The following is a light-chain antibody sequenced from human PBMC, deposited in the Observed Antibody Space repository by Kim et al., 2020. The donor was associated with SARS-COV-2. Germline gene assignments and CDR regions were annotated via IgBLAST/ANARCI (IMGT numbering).Light chain of an antibody. Sequence: DIQMTQSPSTLSASVGDRVTITCRASQSISSYLAWYQQKPGKAPKLLIYKASSLESGVPSRFSGSGSGTEFTLTISSLQPDDFATYYCQKYNSFSPRDTFGQGTKLEI. CDR3: QKYNSFSPRDT. CDR1: QSISSY. V-gene: IGKV1-5*03. CDR2: KAS. J-gene: IGKJ2*01.